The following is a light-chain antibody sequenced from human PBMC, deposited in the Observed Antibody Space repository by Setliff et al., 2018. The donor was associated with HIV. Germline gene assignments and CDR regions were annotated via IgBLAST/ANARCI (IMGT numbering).Light chain of an antibody. CDR2: EVS. J-gene: IGLJ3*02. CDR3: GTWDSGLSAGV. CDR1: SSDVGSYNL. Sequence: QSALAQPASVSGSPGQSITISCTGTSSDVGSYNLVSWYQQHPGKAPKLMIYEVSKRPSGVSNRFSGSKSGTSATLGITGLQTGDEADYYCGTWDSGLSAGVFGGGTKVTVL. V-gene: IGLV2-14*02.